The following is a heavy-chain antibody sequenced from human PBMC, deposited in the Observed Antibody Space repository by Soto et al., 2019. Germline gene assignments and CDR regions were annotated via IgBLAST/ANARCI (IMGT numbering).Heavy chain of an antibody. CDR2: IYYSGST. CDR3: ARHPLAFTYYDILTGDENWFDP. Sequence: SETLSLTCTVSGGSISSYYWSWIRQPPGKGLEWIGYIYYSGSTNYNPSLKSRVTISVDTSKNQFSLKLSSVTAADTAVYYCARHPLAFTYYDILTGDENWFDPWGQGTLVTVSS. J-gene: IGHJ5*02. V-gene: IGHV4-59*08. D-gene: IGHD3-9*01. CDR1: GGSISSYY.